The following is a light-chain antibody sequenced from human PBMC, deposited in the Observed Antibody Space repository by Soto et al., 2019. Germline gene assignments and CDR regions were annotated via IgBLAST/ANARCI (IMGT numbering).Light chain of an antibody. CDR1: QSVNIN. J-gene: IGKJ2*01. V-gene: IGKV3-15*01. Sequence: EIVMTQSPATLSVSPGDRATLSCRASQSVNINLAWYQVKPSQAPRLLIYGAATRAPGIPSRFSGSGSGTQFTLTISSLQSEDFAVYYCQQYDDRAPYTFGQGTKLEIK. CDR2: GAA. CDR3: QQYDDRAPYT.